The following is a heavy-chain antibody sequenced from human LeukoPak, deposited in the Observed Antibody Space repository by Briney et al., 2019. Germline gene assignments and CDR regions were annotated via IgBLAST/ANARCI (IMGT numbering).Heavy chain of an antibody. D-gene: IGHD3-22*01. CDR3: AKDSSDYYFDY. CDR1: GFIFSNYG. CDR2: IWYDEITK. Sequence: GGSLRLSCAASGFIFSNYGMHWVRQAPGKGLEWLAFIWYDEITKNYADSVKGRFTISRDNSKNTLYVQMNSLRPDDTAVYYCAKDSSDYYFDYWGQGTLVTVSS. J-gene: IGHJ4*02. V-gene: IGHV3-30*02.